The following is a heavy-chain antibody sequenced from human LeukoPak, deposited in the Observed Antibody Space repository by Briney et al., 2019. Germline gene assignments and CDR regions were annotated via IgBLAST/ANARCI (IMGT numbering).Heavy chain of an antibody. Sequence: GGSLRLSCAASGFTFSSYGMHWVRQAPGKGREGVAFIRYDGSNKYYADSVKGRFTISRDNSKNTLYLQMNSLRAEDTAVYYCAKEAVAGMEFDYWGQGTLVTVSS. CDR2: IRYDGSNK. D-gene: IGHD6-19*01. CDR1: GFTFSSYG. V-gene: IGHV3-30*02. CDR3: AKEAVAGMEFDY. J-gene: IGHJ4*02.